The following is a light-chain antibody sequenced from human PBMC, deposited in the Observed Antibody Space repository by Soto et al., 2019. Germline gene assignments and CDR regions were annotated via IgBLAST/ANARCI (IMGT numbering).Light chain of an antibody. CDR3: QQYATSPLT. CDR2: DAS. Sequence: EIEFTHSPGTVSLSPGERATLSCRASQSITTSLAWYQRKPGQAPRLLIYDASTRATAIPDRFSGSGSGTDFTLTLSRLEAEDFAVYYCQQYATSPLTFGGGTKV. J-gene: IGKJ4*01. V-gene: IGKV3-20*01. CDR1: QSITTS.